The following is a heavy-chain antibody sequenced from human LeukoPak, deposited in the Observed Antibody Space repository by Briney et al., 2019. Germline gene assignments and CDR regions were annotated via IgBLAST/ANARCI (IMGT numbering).Heavy chain of an antibody. CDR3: ARGYDYGDYVGDFDY. Sequence: ASVKVSCKASGYTFTSYPIIWVRQAPGQGLEWMGWITTYNGYTKYAQKLQDRVTMTTDTPTTTAYMDLRGLRSDDTAVYYCARGYDYGDYVGDFDYWGQGTLVTVSS. J-gene: IGHJ4*02. CDR1: GYTFTSYP. D-gene: IGHD4-17*01. V-gene: IGHV1-18*01. CDR2: ITTYNGYT.